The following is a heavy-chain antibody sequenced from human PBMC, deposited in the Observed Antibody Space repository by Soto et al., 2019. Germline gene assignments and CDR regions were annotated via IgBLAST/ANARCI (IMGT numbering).Heavy chain of an antibody. J-gene: IGHJ5*02. CDR3: ARGIKYGDYSRWFDP. CDR2: VIPTFGPA. D-gene: IGHD4-17*01. Sequence: ASVKVSCKATGGTFSNYPITWVRQAPGQGLEWMGGVIPTFGPANYAHNFQGRLTITADKSTSTTYMELSSLRSEDTAVYYCARGIKYGDYSRWFDPWGPGTLVTVSS. CDR1: GGTFSNYP. V-gene: IGHV1-69*06.